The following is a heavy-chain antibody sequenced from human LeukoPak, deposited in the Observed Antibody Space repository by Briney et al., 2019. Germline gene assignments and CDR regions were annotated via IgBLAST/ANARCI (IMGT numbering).Heavy chain of an antibody. Sequence: NPSGTLSLTCTVSGGSISSYYWSWIRQSPRKGLEWIGYIYYSGSTNYNPSLESRVTISVDTSKNQISLKLSSVTAADTAVYYCARVPCGGDCYYLDYWGQGTLVTVSS. CDR2: IYYSGST. J-gene: IGHJ4*02. CDR1: GGSISSYY. D-gene: IGHD2-21*02. CDR3: ARVPCGGDCYYLDY. V-gene: IGHV4-59*12.